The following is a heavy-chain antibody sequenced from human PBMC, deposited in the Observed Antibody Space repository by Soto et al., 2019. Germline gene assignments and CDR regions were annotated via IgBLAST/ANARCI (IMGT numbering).Heavy chain of an antibody. CDR1: GFTFSSYD. D-gene: IGHD3-3*01. V-gene: IGHV3-13*01. CDR3: ARGIYVDYDFWSGYPGPHMDV. CDR2: IGTAGDT. Sequence: GGSLRLSCAASGFTFSSYDMHWVRQATGKGLEWVSAIGTAGDTYYPGSVKGRFTISRENAKNSLYLQMNSLRAGDTAVYYCARGIYVDYDFWSGYPGPHMDVWGKGTTVTVSS. J-gene: IGHJ6*03.